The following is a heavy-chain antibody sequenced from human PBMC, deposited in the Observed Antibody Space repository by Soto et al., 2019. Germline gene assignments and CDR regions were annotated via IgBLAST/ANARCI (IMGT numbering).Heavy chain of an antibody. CDR2: ISGSGGTT. D-gene: IGHD3-10*01. Sequence: EVQWLESGGGLVQPGGSLRISCICSGFTFSSNAMSWVRQAPGKGLEWVSAISGSGGTTYYADSVKGRFAVSRDNSNNTLYLQMNSLRAEDTAVYYCAKQRAGFGSGSDTYYFDYWGQGTLVTVSS. CDR1: GFTFSSNA. CDR3: AKQRAGFGSGSDTYYFDY. V-gene: IGHV3-23*01. J-gene: IGHJ4*02.